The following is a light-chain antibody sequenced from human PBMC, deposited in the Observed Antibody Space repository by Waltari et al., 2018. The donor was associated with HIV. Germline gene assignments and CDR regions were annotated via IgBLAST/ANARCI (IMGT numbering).Light chain of an antibody. V-gene: IGLV2-23*01. J-gene: IGLJ1*01. CDR2: AGS. Sequence: QSALTQPASVSGSPGQSITISCTGTSSDLGRYNLISSYQTHPGKAPKLMIYAGSKRPSGVSNRFSGSKSGNTASLTISGLQAEDEADYYCYSYAGSRTGYVFGTGTKVTVL. CDR3: YSYAGSRTGYV. CDR1: SSDLGRYNL.